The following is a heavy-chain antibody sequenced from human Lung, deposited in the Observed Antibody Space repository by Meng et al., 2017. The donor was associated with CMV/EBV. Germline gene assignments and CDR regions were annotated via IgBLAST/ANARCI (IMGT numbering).Heavy chain of an antibody. CDR3: AKDMKMGWGGWVAYFDY. CDR1: GFTFDDHA. CDR2: ISWNSGSI. J-gene: IGHJ4*02. D-gene: IGHD3-10*01. V-gene: IGHV3-9*01. Sequence: SCAASGFTFDDHAMHWVRQAPGKGLEWVSGISWNSGSIVYADSVKGRFTISRDNAKKSLYLQMNSLRPEDTALYYCAKDMKMGWGGWVAYFDYWXQGTLVTVSS.